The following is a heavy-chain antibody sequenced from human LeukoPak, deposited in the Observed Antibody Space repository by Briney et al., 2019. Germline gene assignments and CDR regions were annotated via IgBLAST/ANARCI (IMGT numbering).Heavy chain of an antibody. V-gene: IGHV4-30-2*01. CDR1: GGSISSGGYS. CDR2: IYHSGST. J-gene: IGHJ5*02. D-gene: IGHD3-16*02. CDR3: ARYAPHRGYDYVWGSYRYGGFDP. Sequence: PSETLSLTCAVSGGSISSGGYSWSWIRQPPGKGLEWIGYIYHSGSTYYNPSLKSRVTISVDRSKNQFSLKLSSVTAADTAVYYCARYAPHRGYDYVWGSYRYGGFDPWGRGILVTVSS.